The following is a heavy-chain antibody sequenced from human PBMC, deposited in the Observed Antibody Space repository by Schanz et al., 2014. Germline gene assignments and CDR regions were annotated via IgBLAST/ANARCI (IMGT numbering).Heavy chain of an antibody. CDR1: GFPFSGSS. V-gene: IGHV3-30-3*01. J-gene: IGHJ1*01. CDR2: ISYDGNIK. D-gene: IGHD1-26*01. Sequence: QVQLVESGGGVVQPGRSLRLSCAASGFPFSGSSMHWVRQAPGKGLRWVALISYDGNIKYYSDSVKGRLTISRDNSRNKLYLQVNSLRAEDSAVYYCAGDSAQPFLQHTGSANSWGQGTLVTVSS. CDR3: AGDSAQPFLQHTGSANS.